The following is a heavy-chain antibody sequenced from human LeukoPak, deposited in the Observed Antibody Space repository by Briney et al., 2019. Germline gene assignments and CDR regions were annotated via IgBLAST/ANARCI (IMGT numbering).Heavy chain of an antibody. Sequence: SVKVSCKTSGGTFNNSAISWVRQAPGQGLEWLGGIMPLFGTAGYAQKFQGRITITKDESTRTVYLELTSLTSDDTAVYYCARDVHGDYGSGWFDPWGQGTLVSVSS. V-gene: IGHV1-69*05. CDR1: GGTFNNSA. CDR3: ARDVHGDYGSGWFDP. CDR2: IMPLFGTA. D-gene: IGHD4-17*01. J-gene: IGHJ5*02.